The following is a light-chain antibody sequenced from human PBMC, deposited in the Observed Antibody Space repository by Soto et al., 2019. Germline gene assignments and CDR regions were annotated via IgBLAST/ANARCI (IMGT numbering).Light chain of an antibody. V-gene: IGKV1-17*01. CDR1: QGIRND. CDR2: GGS. CDR3: QQYHSYWT. Sequence: DIQMTQSPSSLSASVGDRVTITCRASQGIRNDLGWYQQKPGKAPNLLIHGGSILQSGVPQRFSGSGSGTEFTLTISSLQTDDFSTYYCQQYHSYWTFGQGTKVDIK. J-gene: IGKJ1*01.